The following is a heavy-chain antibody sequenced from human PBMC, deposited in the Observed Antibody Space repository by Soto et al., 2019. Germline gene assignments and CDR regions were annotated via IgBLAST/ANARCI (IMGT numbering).Heavy chain of an antibody. CDR2: IYPGDSDT. V-gene: IGHV5-51*01. CDR3: ARHYSSGWNDYYYYGMDV. J-gene: IGHJ6*02. CDR1: GYSCTSFC. Sequence: GETLKLSCNGSGYSCTSFCICWLRQMPGKGLEWMGIIYPGDSDTRYSPSFQGQVTISADKSISTAYLQWSSLKASDTAMYYCARHYSSGWNDYYYYGMDVWCQGITVTVS. D-gene: IGHD6-19*01.